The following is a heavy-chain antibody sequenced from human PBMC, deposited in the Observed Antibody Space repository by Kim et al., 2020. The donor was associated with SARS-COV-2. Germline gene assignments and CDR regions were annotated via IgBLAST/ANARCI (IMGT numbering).Heavy chain of an antibody. CDR1: GFTFSNYA. V-gene: IGHV3-23*01. CDR3: AKDGEPYTSSWYYFGY. J-gene: IGHJ4*02. Sequence: GGSLRLSCAASGFTFSNYAMSWVRQAPGKGLEWVSAISGSGGSTYYADSVKGRFTISRDNSKNTLYLQMYSLRAEDTAVYFCAKDGEPYTSSWYYFGYWGQGTLVTVSS. D-gene: IGHD6-13*01. CDR2: ISGSGGST.